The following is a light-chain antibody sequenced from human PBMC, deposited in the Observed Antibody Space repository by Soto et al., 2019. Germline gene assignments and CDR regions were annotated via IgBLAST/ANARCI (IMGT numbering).Light chain of an antibody. V-gene: IGKV1-39*01. J-gene: IGKJ1*01. Sequence: DIQMTQSPSSLSASLGDRVTITCRASQSISVYLNWYQQKPGKAPQLLIYAASFLQTGVPSRFSGSGSGADFTLTISSLQPEDVAVYYCQQYYSAPWTFGQGTKVEIK. CDR3: QQYYSAPWT. CDR1: QSISVY. CDR2: AAS.